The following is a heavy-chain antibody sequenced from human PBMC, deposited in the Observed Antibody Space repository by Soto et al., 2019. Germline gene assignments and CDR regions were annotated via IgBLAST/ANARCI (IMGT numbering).Heavy chain of an antibody. CDR3: AREKKGYYYGSGIDY. CDR2: IKQDGSDK. J-gene: IGHJ4*02. CDR1: EFTFSNYW. D-gene: IGHD3-10*01. V-gene: IGHV3-7*01. Sequence: PGGSLRLSCAASEFTFSNYWMSWVRQAPGKGLEWVANIKQDGSDKFYVDSVKGRFTISRDNANNSLYLQMNSLRAEDTAVYYCAREKKGYYYGSGIDYSGQGTMVNVSS.